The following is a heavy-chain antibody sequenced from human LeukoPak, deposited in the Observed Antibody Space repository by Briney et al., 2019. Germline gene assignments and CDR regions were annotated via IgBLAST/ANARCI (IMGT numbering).Heavy chain of an antibody. J-gene: IGHJ4*02. D-gene: IGHD1-26*01. CDR2: IKQDGSEK. V-gene: IGHV3-7*01. CDR3: ATDRSVGATYRFDH. CDR1: GFTFSIYW. Sequence: PGGSLRLSCAASGFTFSIYWMTWVRQAPGKGLEWVANIKQDGSEKYYVDSVKGRFTISRDNAKNSLFLQMNSLRAEDTAAYYCATDRSVGATYRFDHWGQGTLVTVSS.